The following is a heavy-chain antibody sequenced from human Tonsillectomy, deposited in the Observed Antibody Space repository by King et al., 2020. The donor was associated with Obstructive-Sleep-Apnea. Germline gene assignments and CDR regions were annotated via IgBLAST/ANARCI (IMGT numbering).Heavy chain of an antibody. Sequence: VTLKESGPALVKPTQTLTLTCTFSGFSLSTGGMCVSWIRQPPGKALEWLARIDWDDDKYYNTSLKTRLTISKDTSKNTVVLTMTTLDPVDTATYYSARTAILWCPIAVVGTAPFDYWGQGTLVTVSS. CDR1: GFSLSTGGMC. D-gene: IGHD6-19*01. CDR3: ARTAILWCPIAVVGTAPFDY. CDR2: IDWDDDK. V-gene: IGHV2-70*11. J-gene: IGHJ4*02.